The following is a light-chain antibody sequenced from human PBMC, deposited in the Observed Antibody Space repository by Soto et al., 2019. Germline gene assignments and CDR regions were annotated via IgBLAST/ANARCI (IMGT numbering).Light chain of an antibody. Sequence: QSALAQPPSASGSPGQSVTISCTGTSSDVGGYNYVSWYQQHPGKAPKLMIYEVTKRPSGVPDRFSGSKSGNTASLTVSGLQAEDEADYYCCSYADSNNVFGTGTKVTV. CDR1: SSDVGGYNY. J-gene: IGLJ1*01. CDR2: EVT. CDR3: CSYADSNNV. V-gene: IGLV2-8*01.